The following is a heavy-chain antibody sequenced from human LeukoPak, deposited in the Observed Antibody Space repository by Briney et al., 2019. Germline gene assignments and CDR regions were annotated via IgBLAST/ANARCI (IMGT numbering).Heavy chain of an antibody. Sequence: GGSLRLSCAASGFTFSSYVMHWVRQAPGKGLEWVAFIRYDGSTKYYSDSVKGRFTISRDNSKNTPYLQMNSLRAEDTAVYYCAMGEVSPISGSYLGNWGQGTLVTVSS. CDR2: IRYDGSTK. CDR1: GFTFSSYV. CDR3: AMGEVSPISGSYLGN. D-gene: IGHD3-10*01. J-gene: IGHJ4*02. V-gene: IGHV3-30*02.